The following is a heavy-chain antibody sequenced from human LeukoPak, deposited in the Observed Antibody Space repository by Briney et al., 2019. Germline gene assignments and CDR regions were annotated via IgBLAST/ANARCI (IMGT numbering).Heavy chain of an antibody. CDR3: AKGSSSSWYYDY. V-gene: IGHV3-23*01. J-gene: IGHJ4*02. CDR2: ISGSGDST. Sequence: PGGSLRLSCAASGFTFSSYAMSWVRQAPGKGLEWVSAISGSGDSTYYADSVKGRFTISRDNSKNTLYLQMNSLRAEDTAVYYCAKGSSSSWYYDYWGQGTLVTVSS. D-gene: IGHD6-13*01. CDR1: GFTFSSYA.